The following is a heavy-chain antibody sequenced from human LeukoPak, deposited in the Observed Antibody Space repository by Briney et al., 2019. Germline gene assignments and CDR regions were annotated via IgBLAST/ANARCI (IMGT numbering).Heavy chain of an antibody. CDR1: GFTFSSYS. CDR3: ARDEWLVFRNVIDAFDI. V-gene: IGHV3-21*01. J-gene: IGHJ3*02. CDR2: ISSSSSYI. D-gene: IGHD6-19*01. Sequence: GGSLRLSCAASGFTFSSYSMNWVRQAPGKGLEWVSSISSSSSYIYYADSVKGRFTISRDNAKNSLYLQMNSLRAEDTAVYYCARDEWLVFRNVIDAFDIWGQGTMVTVSS.